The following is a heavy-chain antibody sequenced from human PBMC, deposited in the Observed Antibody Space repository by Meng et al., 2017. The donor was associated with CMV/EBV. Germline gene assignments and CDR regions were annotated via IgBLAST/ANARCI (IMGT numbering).Heavy chain of an antibody. CDR2: ISYDGSNK. Sequence: GGSLRLSCAASGFTFGSYAMHWVRQAPGKGLEWVAVISYDGSNKYYADSVKGRFTISRDNSKNTLYLQMNSLRAEDTAVYYCARGAFSDCSSTSCQNWFDPWGQGTTVTVSS. CDR3: ARGAFSDCSSTSCQNWFDP. D-gene: IGHD2-2*01. J-gene: IGHJ5*02. CDR1: GFTFGSYA. V-gene: IGHV3-30-3*01.